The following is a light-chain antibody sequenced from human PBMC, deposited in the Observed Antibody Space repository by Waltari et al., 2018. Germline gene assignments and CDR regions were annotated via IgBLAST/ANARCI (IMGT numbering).Light chain of an antibody. CDR3: QQGYSIPVT. CDR2: AAS. J-gene: IGKJ2*01. V-gene: IGKV1-39*01. CDR1: QSISIY. Sequence: DVQMTQSPSFLSAAVVDRVTITCRTSQSISIYLNWYQQRPGKAPKFLIYAASSLQSGVPSRFSGSGSGTDFTLTISSLQPEDFATYYCQQGYSIPVTFGQGTKLEI.